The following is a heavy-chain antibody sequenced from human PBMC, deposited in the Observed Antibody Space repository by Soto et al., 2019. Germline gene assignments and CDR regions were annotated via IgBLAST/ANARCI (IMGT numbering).Heavy chain of an antibody. CDR3: TGPYCGGDCYSSWDYYYYGMDV. J-gene: IGHJ6*02. V-gene: IGHV3-49*05. Sequence: EVQLVESGEGLVKPGRSLRLSCTASGFTFGDYAMSWFRQAPGKGLEWVGFIRSKAYGGTTEYAASVKGRFTISRDDSKRIAYLQMNSLKTEGTAVYYCTGPYCGGDCYSSWDYYYYGMDVWGQGTTVTVSS. CDR2: IRSKAYGGTT. D-gene: IGHD2-21*02. CDR1: GFTFGDYA.